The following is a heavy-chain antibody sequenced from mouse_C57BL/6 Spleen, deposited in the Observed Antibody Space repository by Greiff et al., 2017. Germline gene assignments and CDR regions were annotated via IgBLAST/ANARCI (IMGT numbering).Heavy chain of an antibody. CDR3: ARSPYYYGSSPLLDY. D-gene: IGHD1-1*01. CDR2: IDPEDGDT. Sequence: EVQLQQSGAELVKPGASVKLSCTASGFNIKDYYMHWVKQRPEQGLEWIGRIDPEDGDTKYAPKFQGKATITADTSSNTAYLQLSSLTSEYTAVYYCARSPYYYGSSPLLDYWGQGTTLTVSS. J-gene: IGHJ2*01. V-gene: IGHV14-2*01. CDR1: GFNIKDYY.